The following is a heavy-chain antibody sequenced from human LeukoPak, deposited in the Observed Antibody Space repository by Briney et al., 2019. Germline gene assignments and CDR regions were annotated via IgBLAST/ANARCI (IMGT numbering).Heavy chain of an antibody. CDR2: IYYSGST. V-gene: IGHV4-30-4*08. J-gene: IGHJ5*02. CDR3: ARGVSPIFASWWFDP. Sequence: SETLSLTCTVSGGSISSGDYYWSWIRQPPGKGLEWIGYIYYSGSTYYNPFLKSRVTISVDTSKNQFSLKLSSVTAADTAAYYCARGVSPIFASWWFDPWGQGTLVTVSS. D-gene: IGHD6-13*01. CDR1: GGSISSGDYY.